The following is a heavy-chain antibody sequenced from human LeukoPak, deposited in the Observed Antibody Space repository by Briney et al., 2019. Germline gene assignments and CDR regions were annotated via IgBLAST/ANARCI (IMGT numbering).Heavy chain of an antibody. CDR2: IDPSDSET. CDR3: ARQTAMGRSGDY. J-gene: IGHJ4*02. Sequence: GESLKISCKASGYSFTSYWISWVRRMPGKGLEWMGIIDPSDSETRYTPSFQGQVTISVDKSLTTAYLQWNSLKASDTAMYYCARQTAMGRSGDYWGQGTLVTVSS. CDR1: GYSFTSYW. V-gene: IGHV5-51*01. D-gene: IGHD7-27*01.